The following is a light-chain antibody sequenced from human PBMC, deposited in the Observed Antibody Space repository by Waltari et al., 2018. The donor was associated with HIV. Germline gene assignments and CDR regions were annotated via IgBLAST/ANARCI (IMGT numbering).Light chain of an antibody. CDR3: GTWDNNLSAWV. CDR2: DNN. J-gene: IGLJ3*02. V-gene: IGLV1-51*01. Sequence: QSVLTQPPSVSASPGQKVIISCSGSRSNIGNNYVSWYQQLPGTAPKLLIYDNNKRPTGIPDRFSGSKSDTSATLGITGLQTGDEADYYCGTWDNNLSAWVFGGGTKVTVL. CDR1: RSNIGNNY.